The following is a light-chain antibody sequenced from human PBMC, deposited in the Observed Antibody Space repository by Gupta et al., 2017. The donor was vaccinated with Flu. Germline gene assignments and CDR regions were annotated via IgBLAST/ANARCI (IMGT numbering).Light chain of an antibody. Sequence: QSVLTQPPSVSGAPGQRVTISCTGSSSNIGAGFDVHWFQHLPGTAPKLLINGDNNRPSGGPDRFSASKSGTSASLAITGLQAEDEADYYCQSYDSSLDGLYVFGTGTKVTVL. J-gene: IGLJ1*01. V-gene: IGLV1-40*01. CDR3: QSYDSSLDGLYV. CDR2: GDN. CDR1: SSNIGAGFD.